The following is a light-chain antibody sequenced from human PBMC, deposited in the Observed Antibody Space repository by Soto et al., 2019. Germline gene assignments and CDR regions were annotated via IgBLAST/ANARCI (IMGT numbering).Light chain of an antibody. V-gene: IGKV3D-15*01. Sequence: ETVMTQSPATLSVSPGERATLSCRASQSVRTKLAWYQQKPGQAPRLLIYGASSRATGIPARFSGSGSGTEFTLTISSLQSDDYGVYYCQQYNKWPAEITFGQGTRLEIK. CDR2: GAS. CDR1: QSVRTK. J-gene: IGKJ5*01. CDR3: QQYNKWPAEIT.